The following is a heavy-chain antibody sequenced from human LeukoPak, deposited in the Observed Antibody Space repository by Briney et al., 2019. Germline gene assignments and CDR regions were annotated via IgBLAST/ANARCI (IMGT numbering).Heavy chain of an antibody. V-gene: IGHV4-59*01. CDR2: IYYSGST. D-gene: IGHD1-7*01. CDR1: GVSISSYY. CDR3: ARDFITGTTFDY. J-gene: IGHJ4*02. Sequence: SETVSLTCTVSGVSISSYYWSWIRQPPGKGLEWIGYIYYSGSTNYNPSLKSRVTISVDTSKNQFSLKLSSVTAADTAVYYCARDFITGTTFDYWGQGNLVTVSS.